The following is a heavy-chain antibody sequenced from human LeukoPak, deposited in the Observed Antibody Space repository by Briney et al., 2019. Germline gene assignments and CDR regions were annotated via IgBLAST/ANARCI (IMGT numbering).Heavy chain of an antibody. D-gene: IGHD4-17*01. CDR2: IYSGGST. Sequence: GGSLRLSCADSGFTVSSNYMSCVRQAPGKGLEWVSVIYSGGSTYYTHSVKGRFTISRDNSKNTLYLQMNSLRAEDTAVYYCARQAQYGDYMDYWGQGTLVTVSS. V-gene: IGHV3-53*01. CDR3: ARQAQYGDYMDY. J-gene: IGHJ4*02. CDR1: GFTVSSNY.